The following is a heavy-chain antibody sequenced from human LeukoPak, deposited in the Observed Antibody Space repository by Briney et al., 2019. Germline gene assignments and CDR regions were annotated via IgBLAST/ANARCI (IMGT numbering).Heavy chain of an antibody. CDR2: INHSGST. J-gene: IGHJ6*02. Sequence: SETLSLTCAVYGGSFSGYYWSWIRQPPGKGLEWIGEINHSGSTNYNPSLKSRVTISVDTSKNQFSLKLSSVTAADTAVYYCARGHVREYQLLYKFYYYYYGMDVWGQGTRSPSP. CDR3: ARGHVREYQLLYKFYYYYYGMDV. D-gene: IGHD2-2*02. V-gene: IGHV4-34*01. CDR1: GGSFSGYY.